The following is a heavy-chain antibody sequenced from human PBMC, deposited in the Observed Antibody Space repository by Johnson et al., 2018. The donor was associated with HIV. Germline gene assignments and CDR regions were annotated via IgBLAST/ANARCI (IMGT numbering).Heavy chain of an antibody. J-gene: IGHJ3*02. CDR3: AKDLNYGSGPVDI. D-gene: IGHD3-10*01. Sequence: QVQLVESGGGVVQPGRSLRLSCAASGFTFSSYGMHWVRQAPGKGLEWVAVIWYDGSNKYYADSVKGRFTISRDNSKNTLYLQINSLRAEDTAVYYCAKDLNYGSGPVDIWGQGTMVTVSS. V-gene: IGHV3-33*06. CDR2: IWYDGSNK. CDR1: GFTFSSYG.